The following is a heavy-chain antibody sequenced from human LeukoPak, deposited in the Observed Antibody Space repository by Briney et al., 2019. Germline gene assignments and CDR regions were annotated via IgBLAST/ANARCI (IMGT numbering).Heavy chain of an antibody. CDR1: GFTFRSYA. CDR3: AIDFKSHDTYYDILPRYTPPDY. J-gene: IGHJ4*02. D-gene: IGHD3-9*01. CDR2: ISGSGGGT. V-gene: IGHV3-23*01. Sequence: PGGSLRLSCAASGFTFRSYAMSWVRQAPGKGLGWVSAISGSGGGTYYADSVKGRFTISRDNSKNTLYLQMNSLRAEDTAVYYCAIDFKSHDTYYDILPRYTPPDYRGQGTLVTVSS.